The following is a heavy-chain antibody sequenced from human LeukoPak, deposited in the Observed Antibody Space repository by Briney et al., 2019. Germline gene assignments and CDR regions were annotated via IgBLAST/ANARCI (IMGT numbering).Heavy chain of an antibody. CDR2: TNADGSST. D-gene: IGHD1-1*01. CDR1: GFTFSTYW. CDR3: ARGGLEPVDY. J-gene: IGHJ4*02. Sequence: GGSLRLSCAASGFTFSTYWMHWVRQAPGKRLVWVSRTNADGSSTSYADSVKGRFTISRDNAKNTLYLQMNSLRADDTAVYYCARGGLEPVDYWGQGNLGTVSS. V-gene: IGHV3-74*01.